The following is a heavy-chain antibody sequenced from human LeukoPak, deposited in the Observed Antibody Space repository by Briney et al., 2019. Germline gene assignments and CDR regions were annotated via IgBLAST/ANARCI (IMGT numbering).Heavy chain of an antibody. J-gene: IGHJ4*02. V-gene: IGHV4-39*01. CDR3: ARHPPRDGSAFAY. D-gene: IGHD3-10*01. Sequence: SETLSLTCTVSGGSISSGSYYWGWIRQPPGKGLEWIASMYYSGTTFYSPSLKSRVTISVDTSKNQLSLKLGSVTAADTAVYYCARHPPRDGSAFAYCGQGSLVTVSS. CDR1: GGSISSGSYY. CDR2: MYYSGTT.